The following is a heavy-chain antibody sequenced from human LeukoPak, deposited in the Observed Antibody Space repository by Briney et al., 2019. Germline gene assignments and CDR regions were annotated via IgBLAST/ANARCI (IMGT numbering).Heavy chain of an antibody. D-gene: IGHD5-24*01. V-gene: IGHV3-21*01. J-gene: IGHJ4*02. CDR1: GFTFSTYS. Sequence: GGSLRLSCAASGFTFSTYSMNWVRQAPGTGLEWVSSITSSSSHVYYADSVKGRFTISRDNAKNSLYLQMNSLRAEDTAVYYCARAEMTTITYPDYWGQGTPVTVSS. CDR3: ARAEMTTITYPDY. CDR2: ITSSSSHV.